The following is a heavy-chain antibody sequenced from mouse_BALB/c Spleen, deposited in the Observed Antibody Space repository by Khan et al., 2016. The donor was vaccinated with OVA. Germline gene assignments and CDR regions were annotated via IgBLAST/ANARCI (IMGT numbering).Heavy chain of an antibody. J-gene: IGHJ3*01. Sequence: EVELVQSGGGLVKPGGSLRLSCAASGFTFSDYYMYWVSQTPEKRLEWVATISDGGSYIYYLDSVKGRFTISRDNAKNNLYLQMSSLKSEDTGMYYCTRGYYGDPFAYWGHGTLVTVSA. V-gene: IGHV5-4*02. CDR3: TRGYYGDPFAY. D-gene: IGHD2-13*01. CDR2: ISDGGSYI. CDR1: GFTFSDYY.